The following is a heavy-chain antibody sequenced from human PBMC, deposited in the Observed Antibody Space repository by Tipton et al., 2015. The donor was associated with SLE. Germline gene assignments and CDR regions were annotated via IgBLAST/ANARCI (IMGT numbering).Heavy chain of an antibody. D-gene: IGHD6-19*01. CDR1: GGTFSSYS. CDR3: ARKVAGTSDAFDI. V-gene: IGHV3-23*04. Sequence: QLVQSGPEVKKPGSSVKVSCKASGGTFSSYSMNWVRQAPGKGLEWVSAISGSGGSTYYADSVKGRFTISRDNSKNTLYLQMNSLRAEDTAVYYCARKVAGTSDAFDIWGQGTMVTVSS. CDR2: ISGSGGST. J-gene: IGHJ3*02.